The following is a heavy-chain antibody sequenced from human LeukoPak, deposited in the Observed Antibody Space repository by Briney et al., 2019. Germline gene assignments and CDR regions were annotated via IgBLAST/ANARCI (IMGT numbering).Heavy chain of an antibody. V-gene: IGHV3-30*18. D-gene: IGHD3-10*01. CDR2: ISYDGSNK. Sequence: PGGSLRLSCAASGFTFSSYSMNWVRQAPGKGLEWVAVISYDGSNKYYADSVKGRFTISRDNSKNTLYLQMNSLRAEDTAVYYCAKDLGGSGSFYKDLDYWGQGTLVTVSS. J-gene: IGHJ4*02. CDR3: AKDLGGSGSFYKDLDY. CDR1: GFTFSSYS.